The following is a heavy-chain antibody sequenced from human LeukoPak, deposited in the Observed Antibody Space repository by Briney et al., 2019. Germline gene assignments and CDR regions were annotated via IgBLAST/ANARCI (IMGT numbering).Heavy chain of an antibody. V-gene: IGHV3-21*04. Sequence: GGSLRLSCEASGFTFNTYSMNWARQAPGKGLEWVSSIDSSGGYMFYADSVKGRFIISRDNAKDSLYLQMNSLRAEDTAVYYCARHTMDYGDYSSFDYWGQGTLVTVSS. D-gene: IGHD4-17*01. CDR3: ARHTMDYGDYSSFDY. CDR2: IDSSGGYM. J-gene: IGHJ4*02. CDR1: GFTFNTYS.